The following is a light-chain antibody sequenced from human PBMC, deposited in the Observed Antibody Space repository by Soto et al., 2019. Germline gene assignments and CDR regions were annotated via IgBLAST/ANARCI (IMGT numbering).Light chain of an antibody. CDR1: SSDVGGYNY. V-gene: IGLV2-8*01. CDR3: TSYAGNNNLV. Sequence: QSALTQPPSVSGSPGQSVTISCTGTSSDVGGYNYVSWYQQYPGKAPKFVIYDVAKRPSGVPDRFSGSKSGNTASLTVSGLLAEDEADYYCTSYAGNNNLVFGGGTKLTVL. J-gene: IGLJ2*01. CDR2: DVA.